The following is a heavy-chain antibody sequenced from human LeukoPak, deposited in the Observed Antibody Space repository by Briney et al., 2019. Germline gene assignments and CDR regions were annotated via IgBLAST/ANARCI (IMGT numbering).Heavy chain of an antibody. V-gene: IGHV3-23*01. Sequence: GGSLRLSCAASGFTFSNYAMSWDRRAPGKGLEWFSTVSDKGDATAHADSVKGRFTISRDNAKNTLSLLMNILRAEDTAVYYCARVGPLATRSAGHYYFDLWGRGTLVTVSS. CDR3: ARVGPLATRSAGHYYFDL. CDR1: GFTFSNYA. D-gene: IGHD3-10*01. CDR2: VSDKGDAT. J-gene: IGHJ2*01.